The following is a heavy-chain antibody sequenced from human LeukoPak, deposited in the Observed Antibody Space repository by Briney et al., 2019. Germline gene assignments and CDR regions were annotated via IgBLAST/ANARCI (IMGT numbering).Heavy chain of an antibody. CDR1: GYTFTGYY. V-gene: IGHV1-2*02. Sequence: ASVKVSCKASGYTFTGYYMHWVRQAPGQGLEWMGWINPNSGGTNYAQKFQGRVTMTRDTSISTAYMELSRLRSDDTAVYYCARDLIVAVTAHDAFDIWGQGTMVTVSS. CDR2: INPNSGGT. J-gene: IGHJ3*02. CDR3: ARDLIVAVTAHDAFDI. D-gene: IGHD2-21*02.